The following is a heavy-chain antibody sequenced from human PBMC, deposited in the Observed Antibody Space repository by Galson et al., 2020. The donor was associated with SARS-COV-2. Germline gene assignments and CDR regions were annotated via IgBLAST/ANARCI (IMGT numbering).Heavy chain of an antibody. CDR3: ARTGDYYYYYGMDV. J-gene: IGHJ6*02. Sequence: SGPTLVKPTQTLTLTCTFSGFSLSTSGMRVSWIRQPPGKALEWLARIDWDDDKFYSTSLKTRLTISKDTSKNQVVLTMTNMDPVDTATYYCARTGDYYYYYGMDVWGQGTTVTVSS. CDR1: GFSLSTSGMR. V-gene: IGHV2-70*04. CDR2: IDWDDDK. D-gene: IGHD1-1*01.